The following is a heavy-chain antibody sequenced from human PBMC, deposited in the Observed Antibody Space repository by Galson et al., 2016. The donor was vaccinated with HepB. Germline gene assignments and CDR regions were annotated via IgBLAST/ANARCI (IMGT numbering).Heavy chain of an antibody. D-gene: IGHD1-14*01. J-gene: IGHJ4*02. CDR2: IKPSGGNT. Sequence: SVKVSCKASGYTFNTYNMHRVRQAPGQGLEWMGIIKPSGGNTIYAQKFQDRITMTRDTSTSTVYMEPISLRSEDTAVYYCARELDHSFYFDYWGQGTLPTVSS. V-gene: IGHV1-46*02. CDR3: ARELDHSFYFDY. CDR1: GYTFNTYN.